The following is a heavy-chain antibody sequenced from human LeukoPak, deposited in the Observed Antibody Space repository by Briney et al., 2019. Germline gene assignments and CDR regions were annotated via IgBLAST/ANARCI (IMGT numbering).Heavy chain of an antibody. V-gene: IGHV4-59*01. Sequence: KTSETLSLTCTVSGGSNSSYYWSWIRQPPGKGLEWIGYIYYSGSTNYNPSLKSRVTISVDTSKNQFSLKLSSVTAADTAVYYCAGTKEMATIVSWGQGTLVTVSS. CDR2: IYYSGST. CDR1: GGSNSSYY. CDR3: AGTKEMATIVS. D-gene: IGHD5-24*01. J-gene: IGHJ4*02.